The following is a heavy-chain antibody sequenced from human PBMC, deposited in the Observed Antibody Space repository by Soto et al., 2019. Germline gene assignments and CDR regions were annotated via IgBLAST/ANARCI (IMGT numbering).Heavy chain of an antibody. J-gene: IGHJ3*02. CDR2: IYYSGST. CDR1: GGSISSSSYY. CDR3: ARLLRDDFWSGPDAFDI. D-gene: IGHD3-3*01. V-gene: IGHV4-39*01. Sequence: SETLSLTCTVSGGSISSSSYYWGWIRQPPGKGLEWIGSIYYSGSTYYNPSLKSRVTISVDTSKNQFSLKLSSVTAADTAVYYCARLLRDDFWSGPDAFDIWGQGTMVTVSS.